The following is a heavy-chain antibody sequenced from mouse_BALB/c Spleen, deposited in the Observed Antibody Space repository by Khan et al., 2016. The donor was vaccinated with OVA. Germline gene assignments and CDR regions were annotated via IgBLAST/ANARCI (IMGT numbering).Heavy chain of an antibody. Sequence: VQLVESGPELVKPGASVKMSCNASGYTFTGYVINWVKQRTGQGLEWIGQIYPGNNITYYNEKFKGRATLTADKNSNTVYMYLSSLTSEDSASYFCSRSGYGSLVYWGQGTTLTVSS. D-gene: IGHD1-1*01. J-gene: IGHJ2*01. V-gene: IGHV1-77*01. CDR3: SRSGYGSLVY. CDR2: IYPGNNIT. CDR1: GYTFTGYV.